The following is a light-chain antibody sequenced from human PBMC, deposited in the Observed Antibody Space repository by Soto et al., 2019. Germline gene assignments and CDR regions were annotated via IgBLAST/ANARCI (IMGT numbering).Light chain of an antibody. V-gene: IGLV2-14*03. CDR3: SSYTSTRV. CDR2: EVS. Sequence: QSALTQPASVSGSPGQSITISCTGTSRDVGDYKYVSWYQQHPGKAPKLMIYEVSNRPSGVSNRFSGSKSGNTASLTISGIQAEDEADYYCSSYTSTRVFGGGTKVTVL. J-gene: IGLJ2*01. CDR1: SRDVGDYKY.